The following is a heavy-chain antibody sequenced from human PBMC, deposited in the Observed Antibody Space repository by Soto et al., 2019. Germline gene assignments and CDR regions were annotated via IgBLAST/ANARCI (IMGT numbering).Heavy chain of an antibody. D-gene: IGHD3-3*01. V-gene: IGHV4-34*01. CDR3: ARGNSRFLEWHY. CDR2: INHIGST. Sequence: SETLSLTCAVYGGSVSGYYWSWIRQPPGKGLEWFGQINHIGSTAYNPYLKSRVTISLDTSKNQFSLKLTSATAADTAVYYCARGNSRFLEWHYWGQGTLVTVSS. J-gene: IGHJ4*02. CDR1: GGSVSGYY.